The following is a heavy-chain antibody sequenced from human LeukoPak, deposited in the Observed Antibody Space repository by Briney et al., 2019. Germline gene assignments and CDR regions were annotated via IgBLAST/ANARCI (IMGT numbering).Heavy chain of an antibody. D-gene: IGHD4-11*01. Sequence: GASVKVSCKASGYTFSSYGISWVRQAPRQGLEWMGWSSTYNGDTNYAQKLQGRVTMTTDTSTSTAYTELRSLRSDDTAVYYCARSVYSSDWFDPWGQGTLVIVSS. CDR1: GYTFSSYG. CDR3: ARSVYSSDWFDP. CDR2: SSTYNGDT. V-gene: IGHV1-18*01. J-gene: IGHJ5*02.